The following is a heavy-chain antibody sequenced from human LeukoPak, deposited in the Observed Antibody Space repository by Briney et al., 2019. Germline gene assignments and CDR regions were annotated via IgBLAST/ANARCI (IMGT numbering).Heavy chain of an antibody. Sequence: GASVKVSCKASGYAFINYGITWVRQAPGQGLEWMGWISPYNGNTKYLQKLQGRVTLTTDTSTNTAYMEVRSLRSDDTAVYYCAREVAAREGYMDVWGKGTTVTVSS. D-gene: IGHD6-6*01. J-gene: IGHJ6*03. CDR3: AREVAAREGYMDV. V-gene: IGHV1-18*01. CDR2: ISPYNGNT. CDR1: GYAFINYG.